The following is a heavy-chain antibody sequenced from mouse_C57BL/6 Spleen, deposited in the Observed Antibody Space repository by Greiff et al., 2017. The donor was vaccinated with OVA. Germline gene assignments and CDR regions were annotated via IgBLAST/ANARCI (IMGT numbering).Heavy chain of an antibody. D-gene: IGHD1-1*01. V-gene: IGHV5-17*01. Sequence: DVMLVESGGGLVKPGGSLKLSCAASGFTFSDYGMHWVRQAPEKGLEWVAYISSGSSTISYADTVKGRFTISRDNAKNTLFLQMTSLRSEDTAMYYCAMDHGSSYAMDYWGQGTSVTVSS. CDR3: AMDHGSSYAMDY. CDR1: GFTFSDYG. J-gene: IGHJ4*01. CDR2: ISSGSSTI.